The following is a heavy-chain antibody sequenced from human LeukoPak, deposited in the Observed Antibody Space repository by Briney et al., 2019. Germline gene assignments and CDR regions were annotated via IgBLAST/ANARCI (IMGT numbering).Heavy chain of an antibody. V-gene: IGHV3-20*01. Sequence: GGSLRLSCAASGFTFDDYGMSWVRQAPGKGLEWVSGINWNGGSTGYADSVKGRFTISRDSAKNSLYLQMNSLRAEDTALYHCARGASSWYLYWFDPWGQGTLVTVSS. J-gene: IGHJ5*02. CDR1: GFTFDDYG. CDR2: INWNGGST. D-gene: IGHD6-13*01. CDR3: ARGASSWYLYWFDP.